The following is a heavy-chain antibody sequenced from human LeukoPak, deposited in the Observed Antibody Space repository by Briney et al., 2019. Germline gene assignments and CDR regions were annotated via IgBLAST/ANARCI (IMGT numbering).Heavy chain of an antibody. V-gene: IGHV3-49*04. CDR3: ARASNWNFYYGMDV. Sequence: GGSLRLSCSTSGFTFGDYTMTWVRQAPGKGLEWVGFIRSKAYGGTTEYAASVKGRFTISRDDSKSIADLQMNSLRAEDTAVYYCARASNWNFYYGMDVWGQGTTVTVSS. CDR2: IRSKAYGGTT. J-gene: IGHJ6*02. CDR1: GFTFGDYT. D-gene: IGHD1-1*01.